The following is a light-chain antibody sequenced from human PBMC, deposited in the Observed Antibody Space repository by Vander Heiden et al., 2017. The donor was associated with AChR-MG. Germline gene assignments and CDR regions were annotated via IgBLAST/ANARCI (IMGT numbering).Light chain of an antibody. CDR2: EDT. CDR1: SSDVGSYNL. V-gene: IGLV2-23*01. Sequence: QSAMTQPASVSGSPGQSIAIHCTGTSSDVGSYNLVAWYQQHPGKAPKLIIYEDTNRPSGVSNRFSGSKSGNTASLTISGLQAEDEADYYCCSYAGSSTYVVFGGGTKLTVL. J-gene: IGLJ2*01. CDR3: CSYAGSSTYVV.